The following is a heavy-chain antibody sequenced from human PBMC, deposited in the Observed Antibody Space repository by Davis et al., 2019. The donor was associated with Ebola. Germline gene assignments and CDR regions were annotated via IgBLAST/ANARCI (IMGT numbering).Heavy chain of an antibody. V-gene: IGHV3-53*01. CDR2: IYSGGST. D-gene: IGHD6-6*01. J-gene: IGHJ4*02. CDR3: ARDLYSSSIDY. Sequence: GESLKISCAASGFTVSSNYMSWVRQAPGKGLEWVSVIYSGGSTYYADSVKGRFTISRDNSKNTLYLQMNSLRAEDTAVYYCARDLYSSSIDYWGQGTLVTVSS. CDR1: GFTVSSNY.